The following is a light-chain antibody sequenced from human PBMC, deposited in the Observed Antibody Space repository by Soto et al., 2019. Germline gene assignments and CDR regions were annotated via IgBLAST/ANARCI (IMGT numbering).Light chain of an antibody. CDR2: DAS. CDR1: QSVSSF. V-gene: IGKV3-11*01. J-gene: IGKJ1*01. Sequence: EIVLTQSPATLSLSPEERATLSCRASQSVSSFLGWYQQKPGQAPRLLIYDASNRAPGIPARFSGSGSGTDFTLTISSLEPEDFAVYYCQQRSSWTFGQGTKV. CDR3: QQRSSWT.